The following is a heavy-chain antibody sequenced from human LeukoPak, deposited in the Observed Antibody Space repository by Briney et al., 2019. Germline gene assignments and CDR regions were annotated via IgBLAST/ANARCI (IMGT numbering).Heavy chain of an antibody. V-gene: IGHV3-23*01. CDR1: GFTFSSYA. D-gene: IGHD2-2*01. CDR2: ISGSGGST. J-gene: IGHJ4*02. Sequence: PGGSPRLSCAASGFTFSSYAMSWVRQAPGKGLEWVSAISGSGGSTYYADSVKGRFTISRDNSKNTLYLQMNSLRAEDTAVYYCAKTYSRYCSSTSCYEVYYFDYWGQGTLVTVSS. CDR3: AKTYSRYCSSTSCYEVYYFDY.